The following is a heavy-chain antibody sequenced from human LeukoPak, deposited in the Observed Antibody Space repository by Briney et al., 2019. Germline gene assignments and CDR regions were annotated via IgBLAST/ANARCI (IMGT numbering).Heavy chain of an antibody. Sequence: GGSLRLSCAASGFTFSSYSMNWVRQAPGKGLEWVSHITASGTAMFYADSVKGRFTISRDNAKNSLYLQMNSLRDEDTAVYYCALSPSMYYDFWSGYFDYWGQGTLVTVSS. J-gene: IGHJ4*02. CDR2: ITASGTAM. V-gene: IGHV3-48*02. D-gene: IGHD3-3*01. CDR1: GFTFSSYS. CDR3: ALSPSMYYDFWSGYFDY.